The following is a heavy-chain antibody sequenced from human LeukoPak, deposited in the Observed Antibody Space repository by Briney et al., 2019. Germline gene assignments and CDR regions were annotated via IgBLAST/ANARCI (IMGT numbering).Heavy chain of an antibody. CDR3: AKDLSRWGSYRSDAFDI. D-gene: IGHD3-16*02. CDR2: ISGSGGST. J-gene: IGHJ3*02. Sequence: GGSLRLSCAASGFTFSSYAMSWVRQAPGKGLEWVSAISGSGGSTYYADSVKGRFTISRDNAKNSLYLQMNSLRTEDTALYYCAKDLSRWGSYRSDAFDIWGQGTMVTVSS. V-gene: IGHV3-23*01. CDR1: GFTFSSYA.